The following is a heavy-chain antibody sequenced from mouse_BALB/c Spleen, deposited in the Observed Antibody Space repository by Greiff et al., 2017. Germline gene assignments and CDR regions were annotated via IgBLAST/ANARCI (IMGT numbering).Heavy chain of an antibody. D-gene: IGHD1-1*01. J-gene: IGHJ4*01. Sequence: EVQLQESGPGLVKPSQSLSLTSTVTGSSITSDYAWTWIRQFPGNKLEWMGYISYSGSTSYNPSLKSRISITRDTSKNQFFLQLNSVTTEDTATYYCARYYYGSSYAMDDWGQGTSVTVSS. CDR3: ARYYYGSSYAMDD. CDR2: ISYSGST. V-gene: IGHV3-2*02. CDR1: GSSITSDYA.